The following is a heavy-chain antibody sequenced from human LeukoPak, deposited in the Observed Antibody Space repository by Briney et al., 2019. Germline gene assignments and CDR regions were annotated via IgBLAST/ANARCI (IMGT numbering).Heavy chain of an antibody. Sequence: ASVKVSCKASGYTFTSYDINWVRQATGQGLEWMGWMNPNSGNTGYAQKFQGRVTMTRNTSISTAYMELSSLRSEDTAVYYCARDGLGAAAAGTPFDYWGQGTLVTVSS. V-gene: IGHV1-8*01. J-gene: IGHJ4*02. CDR3: ARDGLGAAAAGTPFDY. CDR1: GYTFTSYD. D-gene: IGHD6-13*01. CDR2: MNPNSGNT.